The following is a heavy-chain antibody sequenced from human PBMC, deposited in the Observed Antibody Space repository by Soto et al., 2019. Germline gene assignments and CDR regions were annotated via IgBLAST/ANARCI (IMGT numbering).Heavy chain of an antibody. CDR2: VSRSGNKI. J-gene: IGHJ3*01. CDR3: AKSRGWYEADAFYL. D-gene: IGHD6-19*01. CDR1: GFTIGDYE. V-gene: IGHV3-11*01. Sequence: PGGSLRVSCAASGFTIGDYEMSWIREAPGKGLEWVSFVSRSGNKIYYVDSVKGRFSISRDNAKNSLYLQMKSLRVEDTAGYFCAKSRGWYEADAFYLLGQGTMVTVSA.